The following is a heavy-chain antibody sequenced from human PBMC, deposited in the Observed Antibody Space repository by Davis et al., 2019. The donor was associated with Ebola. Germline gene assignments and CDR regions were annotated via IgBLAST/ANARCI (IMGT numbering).Heavy chain of an antibody. CDR3: ARDLIDEGVAVAAGGY. J-gene: IGHJ4*02. CDR2: IYGGDT. Sequence: GGSLRLSCDASGFTVRNTHMSWVRQAPGKGLEWVSGIYGGDTHYADSVKGRFTISRDNSKNTLHLQMNSLRVEDTAVYFCARDLIDEGVAVAAGGYWGQGTLVTVSS. V-gene: IGHV3-53*01. D-gene: IGHD6-19*01. CDR1: GFTVRNTH.